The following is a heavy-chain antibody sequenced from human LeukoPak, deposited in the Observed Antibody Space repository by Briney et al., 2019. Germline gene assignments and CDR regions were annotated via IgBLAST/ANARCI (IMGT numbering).Heavy chain of an antibody. J-gene: IGHJ4*02. V-gene: IGHV1-2*02. D-gene: IGHD3-22*01. Sequence: ASVKVSCKASGYTFTGYYMHWVRQAPGQGLEWMGWINPNSGGTNYARKFQGRVTMTRDTSISTAYMELSRLRSDDTAVYYCARGARITMIDPLGYWGQGTLVTVSS. CDR1: GYTFTGYY. CDR3: ARGARITMIDPLGY. CDR2: INPNSGGT.